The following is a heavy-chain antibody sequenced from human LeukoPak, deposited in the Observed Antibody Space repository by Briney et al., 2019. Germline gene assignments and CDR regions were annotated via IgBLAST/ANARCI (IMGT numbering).Heavy chain of an antibody. D-gene: IGHD1-26*01. Sequence: GGSLRLSCAASGFAFSSYSMNWVRQAPGKGLEWVSYSRNSENIYYAASVEGRFTISRDNAKNSLYLQMNSLRDEDTAVYYCARDSAYAFDIWGQGTKVTVSS. V-gene: IGHV3-48*02. CDR1: GFAFSSYS. CDR2: SRNSENI. J-gene: IGHJ3*02. CDR3: ARDSAYAFDI.